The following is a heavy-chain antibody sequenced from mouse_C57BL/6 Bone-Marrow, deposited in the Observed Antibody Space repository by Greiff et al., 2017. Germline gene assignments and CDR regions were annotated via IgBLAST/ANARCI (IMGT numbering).Heavy chain of an antibody. CDR1: GFTFSSYA. J-gene: IGHJ2*01. V-gene: IGHV5-9-1*02. CDR3: TRENLRYYFDY. D-gene: IGHD1-1*01. CDR2: ISSGGDYI. Sequence: EVKLMESGEGLVKPGGSLKLSCAASGFTFSSYAMSWVRQTPEKRLEWVAYISSGGDYIYYADTVKGRFTISRDNARNTLYLQMSSLKSEDTAMYYCTRENLRYYFDYWGQGTTLTVSS.